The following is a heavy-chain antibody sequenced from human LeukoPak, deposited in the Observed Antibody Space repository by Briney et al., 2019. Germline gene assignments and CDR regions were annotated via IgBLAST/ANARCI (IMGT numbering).Heavy chain of an antibody. CDR1: GGTFSSYA. V-gene: IGHV1-69*04. CDR3: ARGSTRDYYDSSGYYRAGDAFDI. Sequence: SVKVSCKASGGTFSSYAISWVRQAPGQGLEWMGRIIPIYGIANYAQKFQGRVTITADKSTSTAYMELSSLRSEDTAVYYCARGSTRDYYDSSGYYRAGDAFDIWGQGTMVTASS. D-gene: IGHD3-22*01. CDR2: IIPIYGIA. J-gene: IGHJ3*02.